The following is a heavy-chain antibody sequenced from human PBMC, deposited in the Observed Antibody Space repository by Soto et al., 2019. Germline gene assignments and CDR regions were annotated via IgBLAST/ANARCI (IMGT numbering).Heavy chain of an antibody. V-gene: IGHV2-5*02. D-gene: IGHD3-22*01. CDR3: SQKLTSPYLYDGSYYPHVFYI. J-gene: IGHJ3*02. Sequence: QITLKESGPTLVKPAQTLTLTCTFSGFSLSTTGVAVGWIRQPPGKALEWLALIYWDDDKRYSPFLKSRLTNPQDPSENQVVLRMTNIDPVDNATYFCSQKLTSPYLYDGSYYPHVFYIWGQGAMVTVSS. CDR1: GFSLSTTGVA. CDR2: IYWDDDK.